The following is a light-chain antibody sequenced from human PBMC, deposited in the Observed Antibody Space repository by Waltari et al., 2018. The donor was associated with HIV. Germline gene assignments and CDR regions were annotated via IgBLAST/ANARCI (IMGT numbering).Light chain of an antibody. CDR1: QSISTY. V-gene: IGKV1-39*01. Sequence: DIQMTQSPSSLSASVRDRVTLTCRASQSISTYVNWYQQKPGKAPDLLIYGASSFQDGVPSRFSGSASGTDFALTISSLQPEDSATYFCQQSFEMPYTFGQGTKLEIK. J-gene: IGKJ2*01. CDR2: GAS. CDR3: QQSFEMPYT.